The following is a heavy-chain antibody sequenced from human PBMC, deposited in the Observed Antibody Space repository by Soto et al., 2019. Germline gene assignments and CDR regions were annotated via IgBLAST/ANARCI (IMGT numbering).Heavy chain of an antibody. J-gene: IGHJ5*02. CDR1: GGSFSCYY. CDR2: INHSGST. CDR3: ARGYSSSWYNWFDP. Sequence: SETLSLTCAVYGGSFSCYYWSGIRQPPGKGLEWIGEINHSGSTNYNPSLKSRVTISVDTSKNQFSLKLSSVTAADTTVYYCARGYSSSWYNWFDPWGQGTLVTVSS. V-gene: IGHV4-34*01. D-gene: IGHD6-13*01.